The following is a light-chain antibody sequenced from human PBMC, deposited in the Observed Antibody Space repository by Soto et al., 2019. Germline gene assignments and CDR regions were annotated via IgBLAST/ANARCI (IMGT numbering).Light chain of an antibody. Sequence: QSVLTQPRSVSGSPGQSVTISCTGTSSDVGGYNYISWYQQHPGKAPKVMIYDVSERPSGVPDRFSGSKSGNTASLTISGLQAEDEADYYCCSYAGSYTLGVFGTGTKLTVL. CDR2: DVS. CDR1: SSDVGGYNY. V-gene: IGLV2-11*01. CDR3: CSYAGSYTLGV. J-gene: IGLJ1*01.